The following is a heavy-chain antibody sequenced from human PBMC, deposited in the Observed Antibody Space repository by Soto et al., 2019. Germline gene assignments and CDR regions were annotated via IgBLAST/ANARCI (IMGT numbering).Heavy chain of an antibody. D-gene: IGHD6-19*01. CDR1: GFTFSSYA. CDR2: ISGSGGST. Sequence: EVQLLESGGGLVQPGGSLRLSCAASGFTFSSYAMNWVRQAPGKGLEWVSVISGSGGSTYYADSVKGRFTISRDNSKTALYLQMNSLRAEARAVYYCARRSSGWYFDYWGQGSLVTVSS. CDR3: ARRSSGWYFDY. V-gene: IGHV3-23*01. J-gene: IGHJ4*02.